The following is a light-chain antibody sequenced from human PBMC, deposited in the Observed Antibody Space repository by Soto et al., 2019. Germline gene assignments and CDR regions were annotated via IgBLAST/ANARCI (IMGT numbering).Light chain of an antibody. CDR3: QQYGGSPRT. J-gene: IGKJ1*01. CDR2: AAS. V-gene: IGKV3-20*01. Sequence: TQAAIKRSVERGEGTALRCRACQSIRKNLGWYQHKPGQAPRLLIYAASGRAAGVPDRFSGSGSGTAFTLLIRRLEPGAFAVHYCQQYGGSPRTFGPGTKVDIK. CDR1: QSIRKN.